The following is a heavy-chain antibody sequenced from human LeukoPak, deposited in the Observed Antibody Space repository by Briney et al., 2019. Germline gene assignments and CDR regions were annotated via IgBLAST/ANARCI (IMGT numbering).Heavy chain of an antibody. Sequence: SGPTLVNPTQTLTLTCTFSGFSLSTSGVGVGWIRQPPGKTLEWLAPIYWDDDKRYSPSLKSRLTITKDTSNNQVVLTMPNMDPVDTATYYCAHRSDYHDILTGYYSRNWFDPWGQGTLVTVSS. D-gene: IGHD3-9*01. CDR2: IYWDDDK. J-gene: IGHJ5*02. CDR3: AHRSDYHDILTGYYSRNWFDP. V-gene: IGHV2-5*02. CDR1: GFSLSTSGVG.